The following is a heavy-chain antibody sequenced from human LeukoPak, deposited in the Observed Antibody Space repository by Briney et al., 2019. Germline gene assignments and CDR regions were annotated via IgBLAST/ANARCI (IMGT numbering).Heavy chain of an antibody. D-gene: IGHD3-10*01. Sequence: GGSLRLSCAASGFTFSSYEMNWVRQAPGKGLEWVSYISSSGSTIYYADSVKGRFTISRDNGKNSVFLQMSSVRDEDTAVYYCIRFSRSMALGDSWGQGTLVTVSA. CDR2: ISSSGSTI. V-gene: IGHV3-48*03. CDR1: GFTFSSYE. CDR3: IRFSRSMALGDS. J-gene: IGHJ4*02.